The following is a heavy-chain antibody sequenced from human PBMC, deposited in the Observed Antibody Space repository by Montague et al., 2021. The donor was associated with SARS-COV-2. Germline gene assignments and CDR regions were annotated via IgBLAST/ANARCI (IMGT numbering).Heavy chain of an antibody. D-gene: IGHD3-9*01. CDR1: GGSFSGFY. J-gene: IGHJ6*02. Sequence: SETRSLTCAVYGGSFSGFYWSWIRQPPGKGLEWIGEMNHSGSTNYNPSLKSRVTISVDTSKNQFSLKLSSVTAADTAVYYCARGVTYYGILTGYYKGNYYYGMDVWGQGTTVTVSS. V-gene: IGHV4-34*01. CDR3: ARGVTYYGILTGYYKGNYYYGMDV. CDR2: MNHSGST.